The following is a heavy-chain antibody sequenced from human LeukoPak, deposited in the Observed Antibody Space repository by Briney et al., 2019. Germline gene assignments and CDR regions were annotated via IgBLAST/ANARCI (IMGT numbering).Heavy chain of an antibody. Sequence: ASVKVSCKASGGTFSSYAISWGRQAPGQGLEWMGRIIPIFGTANYAQKFQGRVTITTDESTSTAYMELSSLRSEDTAVYYCARVACGGDCYPYYFDYWGQGTLVTVSS. D-gene: IGHD2-21*02. CDR2: IIPIFGTA. CDR3: ARVACGGDCYPYYFDY. J-gene: IGHJ4*02. V-gene: IGHV1-69*05. CDR1: GGTFSSYA.